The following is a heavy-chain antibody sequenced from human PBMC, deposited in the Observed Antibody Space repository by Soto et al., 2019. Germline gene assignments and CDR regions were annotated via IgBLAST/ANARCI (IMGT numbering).Heavy chain of an antibody. CDR1: GYSYTGYY. CDR3: AREGCSSTSCYSLYYYGMDV. J-gene: IGHJ6*02. V-gene: IGHV1-2*02. Sequence: EASVKVSFTASGYSYTGYYMHWVRQANGQGLEWMGWINPNSGGTNYAQKFQGRVTMTRDTSISTAYMELSRLRSDDTAVYYCAREGCSSTSCYSLYYYGMDVWGQGTKVTVSS. CDR2: INPNSGGT. D-gene: IGHD2-2*02.